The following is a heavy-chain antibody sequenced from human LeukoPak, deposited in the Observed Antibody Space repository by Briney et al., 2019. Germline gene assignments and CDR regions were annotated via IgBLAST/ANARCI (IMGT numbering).Heavy chain of an antibody. J-gene: IGHJ4*02. CDR2: INHSGST. V-gene: IGHV4-34*01. CDR1: GGSFSGYY. CDR3: ARVNIGWPKYFDY. D-gene: IGHD6-19*01. Sequence: SETLSLTCAVYGGSFSGYYWSWIRQPPGKGQEWIGEINHSGSTNYSPSLKSRVTISVDTSKNQFSLKLTSVTAADTAIYYCARVNIGWPKYFDYWGQGTLVTVSS.